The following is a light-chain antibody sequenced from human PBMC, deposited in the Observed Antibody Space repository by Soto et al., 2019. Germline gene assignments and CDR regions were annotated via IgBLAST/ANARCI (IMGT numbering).Light chain of an antibody. Sequence: EIVLTQSLAILSLSPGDAATLSSRASQTVSNYLTWYQQKPGQAPRLLIYGASSRATGIPDRFSGSGSGTDFTLTISRLEPEDFAVYYCQQYASSPTFGGGTKVDIK. J-gene: IGKJ4*01. CDR3: QQYASSPT. V-gene: IGKV3-20*01. CDR2: GAS. CDR1: QTVSNY.